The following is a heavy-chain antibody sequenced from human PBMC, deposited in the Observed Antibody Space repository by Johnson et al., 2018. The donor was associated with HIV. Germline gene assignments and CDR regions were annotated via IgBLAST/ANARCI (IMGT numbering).Heavy chain of an antibody. V-gene: IGHV3-30*04. CDR3: ARAMGRWELDAALGAFDI. CDR1: GFSFSGSA. Sequence: QVQLVESGGGVVQPGRSLRLSCAASGFSFSGSAMHWVRQAPGKGLEWVAGISYDGSNKYYADSVKGRFTISRDNSKNTLYRQMNSLRAEETAVYYCARAMGRWELDAALGAFDIWGQGTMVTVSS. J-gene: IGHJ3*02. D-gene: IGHD1-26*01. CDR2: ISYDGSNK.